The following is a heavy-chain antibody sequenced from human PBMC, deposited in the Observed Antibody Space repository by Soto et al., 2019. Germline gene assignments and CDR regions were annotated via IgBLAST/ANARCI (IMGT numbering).Heavy chain of an antibody. Sequence: QVQLVQSGAEVRKPGASVKVSCKASGYSFTGYYIHWLRQAPGQGLEWMGWINPYSGGSSFAQKFQGRVTMTRDTAITTAYMDLTSLRSDDTAVYYCATSGYSSSADYGYWGQGTLVTVSS. CDR1: GYSFTGYY. CDR3: ATSGYSSSADYGY. J-gene: IGHJ4*02. V-gene: IGHV1-2*02. D-gene: IGHD6-13*01. CDR2: INPYSGGS.